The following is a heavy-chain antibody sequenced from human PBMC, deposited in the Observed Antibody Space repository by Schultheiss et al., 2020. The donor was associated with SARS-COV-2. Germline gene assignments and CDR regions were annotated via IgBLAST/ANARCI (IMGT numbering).Heavy chain of an antibody. J-gene: IGHJ6*03. D-gene: IGHD3-3*01. V-gene: IGHV2-5*02. Sequence: SGPTLVKPTQTLTLTCTFSGFSLSTSGVGVGWIRQPPGKALEWLALIYWDDDKRYSPSLKSRLTISKDTSKSQVVLTMTNMDPVDTATYYCARMGYYDFWSGYHGYYYYMDVWGKGTTVTVAS. CDR1: GFSLSTSGVG. CDR2: IYWDDDK. CDR3: ARMGYYDFWSGYHGYYYYMDV.